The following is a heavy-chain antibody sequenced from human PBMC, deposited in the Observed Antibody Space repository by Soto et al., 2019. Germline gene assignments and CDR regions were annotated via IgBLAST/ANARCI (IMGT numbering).Heavy chain of an antibody. D-gene: IGHD3-22*01. CDR3: ARFYYDSSGYLPSPYYYYYGMDV. V-gene: IGHV3-7*04. J-gene: IGHJ6*02. Sequence: GGSLRLSCAASGCTFSSYWMSWVRQAPGKGLEWVANIKQDGSEKYYVDSVKGRFTISRDNAKNSLYLQMNSLRAEDTAVYYCARFYYDSSGYLPSPYYYYYGMDVWGQGTTVTVSS. CDR1: GCTFSSYW. CDR2: IKQDGSEK.